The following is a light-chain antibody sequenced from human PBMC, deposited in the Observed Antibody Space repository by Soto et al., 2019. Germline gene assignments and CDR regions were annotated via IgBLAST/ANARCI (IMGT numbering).Light chain of an antibody. J-gene: IGKJ5*01. V-gene: IGKV1-39*01. CDR3: QQGSTTPIT. Sequence: DIQVTQSPSSVSASVGDRVTITCRASQNIGSFLNWYQQKSGEAPRLLVYSAFRIQSGVPSRFNASGSGTDFTLSISSLQPEDFSTYYCQQGSTTPITFGLGTRLEIK. CDR1: QNIGSF. CDR2: SAF.